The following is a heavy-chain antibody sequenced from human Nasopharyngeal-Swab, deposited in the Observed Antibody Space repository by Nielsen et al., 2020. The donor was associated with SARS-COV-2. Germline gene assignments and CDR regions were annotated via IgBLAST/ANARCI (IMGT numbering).Heavy chain of an antibody. V-gene: IGHV3-7*03. CDR1: GFTFSSYW. J-gene: IGHJ3*02. CDR3: ARGDYYDSSGDYVDAFDI. CDR2: IKQDGSEK. Sequence: GGSLRLSCAASGFTFSSYWMSWVRQAPGKGLEWVANIKQDGSEKFYVDSVKGRFTISRDNAKNSLYLQMSSLRAEDTAVYYCARGDYYDSSGDYVDAFDIWGQGTMVTVS. D-gene: IGHD3-22*01.